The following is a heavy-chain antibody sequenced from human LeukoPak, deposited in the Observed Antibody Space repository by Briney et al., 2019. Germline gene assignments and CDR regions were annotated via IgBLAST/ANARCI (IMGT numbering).Heavy chain of an antibody. V-gene: IGHV3-21*01. CDR2: INSRSSSI. CDR3: ASEFRSEGY. CDR1: GFTFTSYS. Sequence: PGGSLRLSCAASGFTFTSYSMNWVRQAPGKGLEWVSSINSRSSSINYADSVKGRFAISRDNARNSLYLQMNSLRAEDTAVYYCASEFRSEGYWGQGTLVTVSS. J-gene: IGHJ4*02.